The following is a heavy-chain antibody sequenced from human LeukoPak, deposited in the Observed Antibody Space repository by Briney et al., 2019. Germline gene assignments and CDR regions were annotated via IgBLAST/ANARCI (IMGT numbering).Heavy chain of an antibody. V-gene: IGHV4-38-2*02. J-gene: IGHJ1*01. Sequence: SETLSLTCTVSGYSISSGYYWGWIRQPPGKGLEWIGYIYHSGSTYYNPSLKSRVTISVDRSKNQFSLKLSSVTAADTAVYYCARRGIAAAGEYFQHWSQGTLVTVSS. CDR3: ARRGIAAAGEYFQH. CDR1: GYSISSGYY. D-gene: IGHD6-13*01. CDR2: IYHSGST.